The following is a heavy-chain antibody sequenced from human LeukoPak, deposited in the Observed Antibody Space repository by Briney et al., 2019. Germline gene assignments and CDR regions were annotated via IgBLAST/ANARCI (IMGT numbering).Heavy chain of an antibody. J-gene: IGHJ5*02. D-gene: IGHD3-10*01. Sequence: PGGSLRLSCVVSGXTLSSYAMTWVRQAPGKGLEWVAVISYDGSNKYYADSVKGRFTISRDNSKNTLYLQMNSLRAEDTAVYYCAKAPSAMVRGVIVQWFDPWGQGTLVTVSS. CDR3: AKAPSAMVRGVIVQWFDP. V-gene: IGHV3-30*18. CDR2: ISYDGSNK. CDR1: GXTLSSYA.